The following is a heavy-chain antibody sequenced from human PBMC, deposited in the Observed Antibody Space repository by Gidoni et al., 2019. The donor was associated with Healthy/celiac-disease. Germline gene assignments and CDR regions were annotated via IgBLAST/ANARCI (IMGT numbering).Heavy chain of an antibody. Sequence: EVQLVQSGAEVKKPGESLKISCKGSGYSFTSYWIGWVRQMPGKGLEWMGIIYPGDSDTRYSPSFQGQVTISADKAISTAYLQWSSLKASDTAMYYCARRGTGYGGTRISQYAFDTWGQGTMVTVSS. J-gene: IGHJ3*02. CDR1: GYSFTSYW. CDR3: ARRGTGYGGTRISQYAFDT. D-gene: IGHD4-17*01. CDR2: IYPGDSDT. V-gene: IGHV5-51*01.